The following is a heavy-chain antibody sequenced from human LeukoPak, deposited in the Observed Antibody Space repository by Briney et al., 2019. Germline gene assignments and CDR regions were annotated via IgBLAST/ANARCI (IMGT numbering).Heavy chain of an antibody. CDR2: IRYDGSNK. V-gene: IGHV3-30*02. CDR1: GFTFSSYG. J-gene: IGHJ6*03. CDR3: AKGYCSSTSCYNYYYMDV. Sequence: PGGSLRLSCAASGFTFSSYGMHWVRQAPGKGLEWVAFIRYDGSNKYYADSVKGRFTISRDNFKNTLYLQMNSLRAEDMAVYYCAKGYCSSTSCYNYYYMDVWGKGTTVTVSS. D-gene: IGHD2-2*02.